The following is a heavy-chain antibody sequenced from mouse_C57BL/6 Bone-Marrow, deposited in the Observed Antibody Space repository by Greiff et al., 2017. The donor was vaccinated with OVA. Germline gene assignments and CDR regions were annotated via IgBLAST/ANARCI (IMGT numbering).Heavy chain of an antibody. Sequence: QVQLQQSGAELVRPGASVTLSCKASCYTFTDYEMHWVKQTPVHGLEWIGAIDPETGGTAYNQKFKGKAILTADKSSSTAYMELRSLTSEDSAVYYCTRSYSNYGDFDYWGQGTTLTVSS. J-gene: IGHJ2*01. V-gene: IGHV1-15*01. CDR3: TRSYSNYGDFDY. CDR1: CYTFTDYE. D-gene: IGHD2-5*01. CDR2: IDPETGGT.